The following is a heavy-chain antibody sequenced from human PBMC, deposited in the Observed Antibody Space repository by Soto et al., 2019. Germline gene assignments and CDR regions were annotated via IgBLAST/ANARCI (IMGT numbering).Heavy chain of an antibody. CDR2: IYSGGST. Sequence: PWGSLILSCAASVVTFRSNYMSWVRQAPVKGLEWVSVIYSGGSTYYADSVKGRFTISRDNSKNTLYLQMNSLRAEDTAVYYCARGKVVFGVVSGMDVWGQGTTVTVSS. J-gene: IGHJ6*02. CDR3: ARGKVVFGVVSGMDV. D-gene: IGHD3-3*01. CDR1: VVTFRSNY. V-gene: IGHV3-53*01.